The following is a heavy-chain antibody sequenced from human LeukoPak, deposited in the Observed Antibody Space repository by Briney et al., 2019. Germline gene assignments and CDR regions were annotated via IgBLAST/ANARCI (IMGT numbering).Heavy chain of an antibody. V-gene: IGHV5-51*01. Sequence: GESLKISCKGSGYSFTSYWIGWVRQMPGKGLEWVGIIDPGGSDTRYRPSFQGQVSISVDKSISTAYLQWSSLKASDTAMYYCARSITIFGVVDAFDIWGQGTMVTVSS. D-gene: IGHD3-3*01. CDR1: GYSFTSYW. J-gene: IGHJ3*02. CDR3: ARSITIFGVVDAFDI. CDR2: IDPGGSDT.